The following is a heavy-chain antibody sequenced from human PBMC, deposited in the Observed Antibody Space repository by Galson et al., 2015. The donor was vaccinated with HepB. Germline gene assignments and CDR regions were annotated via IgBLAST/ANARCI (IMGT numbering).Heavy chain of an antibody. CDR2: VNAGNGNI. CDR3: ARDGGYSYGLTLLDY. J-gene: IGHJ4*02. V-gene: IGHV1-3*01. D-gene: IGHD5-18*01. CDR1: GYSLTDYA. Sequence: SCKASGYSLTDYAIHWVRQAPGQRLECMGWVNAGNGNIRYSQKFQGRVTFTGVASANTAYMELSSLTSEDTAVYYCARDGGYSYGLTLLDYWGQGTLVTVSS.